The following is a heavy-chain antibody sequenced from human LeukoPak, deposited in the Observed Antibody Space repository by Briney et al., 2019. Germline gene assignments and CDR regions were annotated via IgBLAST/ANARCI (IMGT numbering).Heavy chain of an antibody. CDR2: ISSSGSTI. CDR1: GFTFSDYY. Sequence: KTGGSLRLSCAASGFTFSDYYMSWIRQAPGKGLEWVSYISSSGSTIYYADSVKGRFTISRDNAKNSLYLQMNSLRAEDTAVYYCARDQRFYYDSSGYYLQPNDAFDIWGQGTMVTVSS. CDR3: ARDQRFYYDSSGYYLQPNDAFDI. V-gene: IGHV3-11*01. J-gene: IGHJ3*02. D-gene: IGHD3-22*01.